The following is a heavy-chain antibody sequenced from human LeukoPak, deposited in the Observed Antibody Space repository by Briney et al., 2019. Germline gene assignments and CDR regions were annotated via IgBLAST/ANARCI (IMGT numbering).Heavy chain of an antibody. CDR1: GDSISCCY. D-gene: IGHD3-3*01. Sequence: PSETLSLTCAVSGDSISCCYWTWIRRSAGKGLEWIGRIFITGSTNYNPSLQGRVTMSVDRSKSQFSLRLSSVTAADTAVYYCVRQGYNFGAFNAWGQGTLVTVSS. CDR3: VRQGYNFGAFNA. V-gene: IGHV4-4*07. J-gene: IGHJ4*02. CDR2: IFITGST.